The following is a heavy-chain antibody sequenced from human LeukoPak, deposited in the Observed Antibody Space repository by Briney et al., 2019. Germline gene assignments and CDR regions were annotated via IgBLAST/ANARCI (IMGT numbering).Heavy chain of an antibody. CDR3: ARDPIRGYSYALDAFDI. CDR2: INPSGGST. CDR1: GYTFTSYY. D-gene: IGHD5-18*01. V-gene: IGHV1-46*01. J-gene: IGHJ3*02. Sequence: ASVKVSCKASGYTFTSYYMHWVRQAPGQGLEWMGIINPSGGSTSYAQKFQGRVTMTRDTSISTAYMELSRLRSDDTAVYYCARDPIRGYSYALDAFDIWGQGTMVTVSS.